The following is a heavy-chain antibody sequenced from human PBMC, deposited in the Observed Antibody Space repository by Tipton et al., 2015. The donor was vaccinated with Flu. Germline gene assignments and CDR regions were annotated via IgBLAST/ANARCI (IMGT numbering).Heavy chain of an antibody. CDR2: VYYRGST. V-gene: IGHV4-39*01. CDR3: ARRGLWDAFDI. J-gene: IGHJ3*02. D-gene: IGHD4/OR15-4a*01. Sequence: TLSLTCSVSGGSVSSKNYYWGWIRQSLGKGLEWIGSVYYRGSTFYNPSLKSRVTVSVDTTKNQFSLSLKSVTAADTALYYCARRGLWDAFDIWGEGTMVTVSS. CDR1: GGSVSSKNYY.